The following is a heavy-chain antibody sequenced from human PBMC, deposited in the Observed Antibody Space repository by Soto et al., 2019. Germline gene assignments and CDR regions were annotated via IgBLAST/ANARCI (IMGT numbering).Heavy chain of an antibody. CDR2: IDYSGST. Sequence: QVQLQESGPGLVKPSETLSLTCTVSGGSISSYYWSWIRQPPGKGLEWIGYIDYSGSTNYNPSLKRRVTISVDTSKNQFSLKLSSVTAADTAVYYCARHRIQLWLPVDYWGQGTLVTVSS. CDR1: GGSISSYY. CDR3: ARHRIQLWLPVDY. J-gene: IGHJ4*02. V-gene: IGHV4-59*08. D-gene: IGHD5-18*01.